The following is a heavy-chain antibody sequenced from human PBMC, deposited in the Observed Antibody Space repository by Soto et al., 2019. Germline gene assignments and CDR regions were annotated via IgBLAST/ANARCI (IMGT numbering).Heavy chain of an antibody. D-gene: IGHD3-3*01. V-gene: IGHV4-39*01. Sequence: SETLSLTCTVSGGSISSSSYYWGWIRQPPXKGLEWIGSIYYSGSTYYNPSLKSRVTISVDTSKNQFSLKLSSVTAADTAVYYCARQGITIFGVDELNWFDPWGQGTLVTVSS. CDR1: GGSISSSSYY. CDR2: IYYSGST. CDR3: ARQGITIFGVDELNWFDP. J-gene: IGHJ5*02.